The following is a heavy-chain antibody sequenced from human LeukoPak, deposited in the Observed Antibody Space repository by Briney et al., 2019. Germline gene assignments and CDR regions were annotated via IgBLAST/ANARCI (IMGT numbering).Heavy chain of an antibody. V-gene: IGHV4-59*01. CDR2: IYHSETT. D-gene: IGHD3-10*01. CDR1: GGSISPYY. CDR3: VKDIMGSSSFHP. J-gene: IGHJ5*02. Sequence: PSETLSLTCTVSGGSISPYYWSWVRQPPGEGLEWLGYIYHSETTSYNPFLESRVTMSVDTSKNQFSLKLSSVTAADTAVYYCVKDIMGSSSFHPWGQGTLVTVSS.